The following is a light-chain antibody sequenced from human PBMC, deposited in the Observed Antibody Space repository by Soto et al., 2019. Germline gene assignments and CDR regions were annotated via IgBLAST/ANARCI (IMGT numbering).Light chain of an antibody. CDR1: SSDVGGYHY. Sequence: QSVLTQPASVSGSPGQSITISCTGTSSDVGGYHYVSWYQQYPGIAPKVMIYDVSNRPSGVSNRFSGSKSGNTASLTISGFQAEDEADYYCRLYTTSSSYVFGTGTKVPVL. CDR2: DVS. V-gene: IGLV2-14*01. CDR3: RLYTTSSSYV. J-gene: IGLJ1*01.